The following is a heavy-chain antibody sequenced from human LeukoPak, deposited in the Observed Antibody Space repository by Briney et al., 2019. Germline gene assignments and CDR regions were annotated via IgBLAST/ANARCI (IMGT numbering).Heavy chain of an antibody. CDR2: IRYDGSNK. CDR1: GFTFSSYG. Sequence: GGSLRLSCAASGFTFSSYGMHWVRQAPGKGLEWVAFIRYDGSNKYYADSVKGRFTISRDNSKNTLYLQMNSLRAEDTAVYYCARVHSPPPFDAYQIWGQGTMVTVSS. J-gene: IGHJ3*02. V-gene: IGHV3-30*02. D-gene: IGHD2-21*01. CDR3: ARVHSPPPFDAYQI.